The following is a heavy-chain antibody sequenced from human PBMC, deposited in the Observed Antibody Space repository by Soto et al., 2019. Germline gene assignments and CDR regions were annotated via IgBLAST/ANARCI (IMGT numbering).Heavy chain of an antibody. V-gene: IGHV3-9*01. J-gene: IGHJ4*02. D-gene: IGHD3-22*01. Sequence: PGGSLRLSCAASGFTLDDYAMHWVRQAPGKGLEWVSGISWNSGSIGYADSVKGRFTISRDNAKNSLYLQMNSLRAEDTALYYCAKAYDSSGYRYFDYWGQGSLVTVSS. CDR3: AKAYDSSGYRYFDY. CDR2: ISWNSGSI. CDR1: GFTLDDYA.